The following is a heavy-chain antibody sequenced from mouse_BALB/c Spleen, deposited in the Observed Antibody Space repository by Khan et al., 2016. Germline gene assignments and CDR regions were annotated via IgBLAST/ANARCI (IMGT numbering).Heavy chain of an antibody. J-gene: IGHJ2*01. V-gene: IGHV3-2*02. CDR1: GYSITSDYA. D-gene: IGHD2-3*01. CDR2: ISYSGST. CDR3: ARDAGYYFDY. Sequence: EVQLQESGPGLVKPSQSLSLTCTVTGYSITSDYAWNWIRQFPGNKLEWMGYISYSGSTSYNPSLKSRISITRDTSKNQYYLQLNSVTTEDTATYYCARDAGYYFDYWGKVTTLTVSS.